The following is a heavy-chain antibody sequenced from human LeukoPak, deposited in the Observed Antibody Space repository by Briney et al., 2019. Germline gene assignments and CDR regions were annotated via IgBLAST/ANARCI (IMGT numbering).Heavy chain of an antibody. Sequence: GASVKVSCKASGGTFSSYAISWVRQAPGQGLEWMGGIIPIFGTANYAQKFQGRVTITADESTSTAYMELSSLRSEDTAVYYCARELSYYYGSGSYYYFDYWGQGTLVTVSS. CDR3: ARELSYYYGSGSYYYFDY. J-gene: IGHJ4*02. D-gene: IGHD3-10*01. V-gene: IGHV1-69*13. CDR2: IIPIFGTA. CDR1: GGTFSSYA.